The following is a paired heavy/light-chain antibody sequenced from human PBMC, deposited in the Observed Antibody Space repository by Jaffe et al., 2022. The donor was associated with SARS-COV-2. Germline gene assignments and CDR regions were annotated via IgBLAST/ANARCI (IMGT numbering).Heavy chain of an antibody. Sequence: QVELQESGPGLVKPSETLSLTCSVSGGSIRTYYWSWIRQPPGRGLEWIGYIYYTGDTNYNASLESRVTMSVDTSKNQLSLRLSSVTAADTAVYYCARDAVKRVGATGHYYYYMDVWGKGTTVTVSS. CDR1: GGSIRTYY. V-gene: IGHV4-59*01. CDR2: IYYTGDT. CDR3: ARDAVKRVGATGHYYYYMDV. D-gene: IGHD1-26*01. J-gene: IGHJ6*03.
Light chain of an antibody. V-gene: IGKV3-15*01. CDR3: QQYNSWPYT. CDR2: AAS. Sequence: EIVMTQSPVTLSVSPGERATLSCRASQSVSANLAWYQQKPGQAPRLLISAASTRATGIPARFSGSGSGTEFALTISSLQSEDFAVYYCQQYNSWPYTFGQGTKLEIK. J-gene: IGKJ2*01. CDR1: QSVSAN.